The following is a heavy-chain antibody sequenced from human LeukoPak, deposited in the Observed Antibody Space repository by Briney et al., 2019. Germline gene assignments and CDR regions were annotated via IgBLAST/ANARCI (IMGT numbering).Heavy chain of an antibody. CDR2: ISAYNGNT. Sequence: ASVKVSCKASGYTFTSYGISWVRQAPGQGLEWMGWISAYNGNTNYAQKLQGRVTMTTDTSTSTAYMELRSLRSDDTAVYYCARDLGSMPSTEVDYWGQGTLVTVSS. CDR1: GYTFTSYG. D-gene: IGHD2-2*01. V-gene: IGHV1-18*01. J-gene: IGHJ4*02. CDR3: ARDLGSMPSTEVDY.